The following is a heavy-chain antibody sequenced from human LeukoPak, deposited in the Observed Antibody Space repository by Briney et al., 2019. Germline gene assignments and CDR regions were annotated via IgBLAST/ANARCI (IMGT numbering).Heavy chain of an antibody. CDR3: ATYSGTYRDH. V-gene: IGHV3-21*06. CDR2: IRTAGKHI. CDR1: GFIFSSYN. D-gene: IGHD1-26*01. J-gene: IGHJ4*02. Sequence: GGSLRLSCAGSGFIFSSYNMNWVRQAPGKGLEWVSSIRTAGKHIYYAGSVRDRFAISRDDAKNSLYLQMNNLGVDDTAVYYCATYSGTYRDHWGQGTLVTVSS.